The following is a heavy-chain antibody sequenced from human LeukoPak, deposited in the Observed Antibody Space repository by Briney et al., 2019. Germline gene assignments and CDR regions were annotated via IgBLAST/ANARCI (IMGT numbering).Heavy chain of an antibody. CDR2: IYHSGST. J-gene: IGHJ4*02. CDR1: GGSISSSNW. Sequence: SGTLSLTCAVSGGSISSSNWWSWVRQPPGKGLEWIGEIYHSGSTNYNPSLKSRVTISVDTSKNQFSLKLSSVTAADTAVYYCARDALDSSGSTFDYWGQGTLVTVSS. D-gene: IGHD3-22*01. CDR3: ARDALDSSGSTFDY. V-gene: IGHV4-4*02.